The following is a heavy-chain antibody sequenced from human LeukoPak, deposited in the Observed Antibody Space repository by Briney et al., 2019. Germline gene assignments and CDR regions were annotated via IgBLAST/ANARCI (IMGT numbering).Heavy chain of an antibody. J-gene: IGHJ6*03. CDR3: ARGLAAAASYYYYYYYMDV. V-gene: IGHV4-4*07. CDR2: IYTSGST. Sequence: SETLSLTCTVSGSSISSYYWSWIRQPAGKGLEWIGRIYTSGSTNYNPSLKSRVTMSVDTSKNQFSLKLSSVTAADTAVYYCARGLAAAASYYYYYYYMDVWGKGTTVTVSS. D-gene: IGHD6-13*01. CDR1: GSSISSYY.